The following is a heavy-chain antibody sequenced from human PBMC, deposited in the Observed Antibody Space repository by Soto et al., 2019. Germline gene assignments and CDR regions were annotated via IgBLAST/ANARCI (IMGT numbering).Heavy chain of an antibody. CDR2: VSSSGGTT. Sequence: EVQLLESGGGLVQPGGSLRLSCATSGFMFNSYGMSWVRLAPGKGLEWVSGVSSSGGTTDYADSVKGRFTISRDTSKNTLYLQMNSLRAEDTAVYYCAKAVYGYWYFDLWGRGPLVTVSS. D-gene: IGHD3-10*01. CDR1: GFMFNSYG. CDR3: AKAVYGYWYFDL. V-gene: IGHV3-23*01. J-gene: IGHJ2*01.